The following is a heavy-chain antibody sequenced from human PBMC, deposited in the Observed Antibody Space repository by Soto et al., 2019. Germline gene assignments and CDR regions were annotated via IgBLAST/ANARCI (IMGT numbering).Heavy chain of an antibody. V-gene: IGHV3-66*01. D-gene: IGHD3-10*01. CDR1: GFSVSNNY. CDR2: IQDGGSI. CDR3: ARGEGSGSNALGQ. Sequence: EVLLEESGGDLVQPGGSLRLSCAASGFSVSNNYMTWVRQVPGKGLEWVSVIQDGGSITYADAVRGRFTISRDSSKNTVFLQMSSLRPEDTAVYFCARGEGSGSNALGQWCQGTLVTVSS. J-gene: IGHJ4*02.